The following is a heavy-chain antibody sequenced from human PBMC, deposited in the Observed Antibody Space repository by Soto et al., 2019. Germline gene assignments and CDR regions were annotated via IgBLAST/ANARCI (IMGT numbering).Heavy chain of an antibody. CDR2: IYYSGST. CDR3: ARGGYYYYGMDV. V-gene: IGHV4-30-4*01. J-gene: IGHJ6*02. Sequence: SETLSLTCTVSGGSISSGDYYWSWIRQPPGKGLEWIGYIYYSGSTYYNPSLKSRVTISVDTSKNQFSLKLSYVTAAYTAVYYCARGGYYYYGMDVWGQGTTVTVSS. CDR1: GGSISSGDYY.